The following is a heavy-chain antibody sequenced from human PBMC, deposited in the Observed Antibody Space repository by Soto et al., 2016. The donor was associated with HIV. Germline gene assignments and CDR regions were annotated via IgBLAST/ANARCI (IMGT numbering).Heavy chain of an antibody. D-gene: IGHD3-10*01. CDR2: MNPNSANT. CDR3: ARGAYYGSGSRLFDP. J-gene: IGHJ5*02. CDR1: GYTFSNYD. Sequence: QVQLVQSGAEVKKPGASVKVSCKTSGYTFSNYDINWVRQATGQGLEWMGWMNPNSANTGYAQKSQGRVTITRNTSISTAYMELSSLRSEDTAVYYCARGAYYGSGSRLFDPWGQGTLVTVSS. V-gene: IGHV1-8*03.